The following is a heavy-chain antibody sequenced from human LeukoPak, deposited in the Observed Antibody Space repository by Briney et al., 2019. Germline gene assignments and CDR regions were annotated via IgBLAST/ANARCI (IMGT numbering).Heavy chain of an antibody. CDR1: GGSISTYH. Sequence: SETLSLTCSVSGGSISTYHWNWIRKPPGKGLEWIGYMQSTGNSKYSPSLKSRVAIFVDTSKNQVVLSLNSVTAADTAVYYCARDKQHSYGRYFDHWGQGMLVTVSS. J-gene: IGHJ4*02. CDR3: ARDKQHSYGRYFDH. V-gene: IGHV4-59*01. CDR2: MQSTGNS. D-gene: IGHD5-18*01.